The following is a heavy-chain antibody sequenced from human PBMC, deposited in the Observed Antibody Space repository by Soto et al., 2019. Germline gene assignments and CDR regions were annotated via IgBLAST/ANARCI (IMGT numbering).Heavy chain of an antibody. Sequence: QVQLVQSGAEVKKPGSSVKVSCKASGGTFSSYAISWVRQAPGQGLEWMGGIIPIFGTADYAQKFQDRVTPTADDSTSAAYRELRSLRSEDTAVYYGEPPPDGGTAYYVDGMDVWGQGTTVTVSS. D-gene: IGHD1-26*01. J-gene: IGHJ6*02. V-gene: IGHV1-69*12. CDR3: EPPPDGGTAYYVDGMDV. CDR2: IIPIFGTA. CDR1: GGTFSSYA.